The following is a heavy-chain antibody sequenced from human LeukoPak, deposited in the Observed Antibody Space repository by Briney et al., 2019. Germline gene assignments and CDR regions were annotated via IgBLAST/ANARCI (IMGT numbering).Heavy chain of an antibody. D-gene: IGHD6-19*01. Sequence: ASVNVSCTASGYSVISYGIHWVRQAPGHRLEWVGWINAGNGNTEYAQRFQGRVTITSNRSASTFARTSYMELSSLRSTDTAVYYCARGLAVEDFGSHLWAFDVWGQGTKVTVSS. CDR2: INAGNGNT. V-gene: IGHV1-3*01. CDR1: GYSVISYG. J-gene: IGHJ3*01. CDR3: ARGLAVEDFGSHLWAFDV.